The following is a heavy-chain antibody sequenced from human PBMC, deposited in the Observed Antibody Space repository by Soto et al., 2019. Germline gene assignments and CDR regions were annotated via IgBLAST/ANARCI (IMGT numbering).Heavy chain of an antibody. D-gene: IGHD2-8*01. CDR2: INEDGTVK. J-gene: IGHJ1*01. CDR1: AFSCSGFW. CDR3: ARNAR. Sequence: PGGSLRLSCAVPAFSCSGFWMSWVRQAPGRGPEWLANINEDGTVKYYEDSVRGRFTISIDNAKKSLFLQMNSLRGEDTAIYYCARNARWGQGILVTVS. V-gene: IGHV3-7*01.